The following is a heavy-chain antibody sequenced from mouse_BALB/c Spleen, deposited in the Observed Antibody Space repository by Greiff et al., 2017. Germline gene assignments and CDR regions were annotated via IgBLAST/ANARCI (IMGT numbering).Heavy chain of an antibody. Sequence: EVKLQESAPGLVKPSQSLSLTCSVTGYSITSGYYWNWIRQFPGNKLEWMGYISYDGSNNYNPSLKNRISITRDTSKNQFFLKLNSVTTEDTATYYCARDGHYAYGYAMDYWGQGTSVTVSS. D-gene: IGHD2-2*01. CDR3: ARDGHYAYGYAMDY. CDR1: GYSITSGYY. V-gene: IGHV3-6*02. CDR2: ISYDGSN. J-gene: IGHJ4*01.